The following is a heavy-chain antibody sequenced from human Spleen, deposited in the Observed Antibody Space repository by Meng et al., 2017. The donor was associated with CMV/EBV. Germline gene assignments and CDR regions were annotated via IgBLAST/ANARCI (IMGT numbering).Heavy chain of an antibody. CDR1: GGSISSGGYY. J-gene: IGHJ1*01. Sequence: QVQLQQGGAGLWKPSETLSLTFTVSGGSISSGGYYWSWIRQHPGKGLEWIGYIYYSGSTYYNPSLKSRVTISVDTSKNQFSLKLSSVTAADTAVYHCLRGSGGSVWGQGTLVTVSS. CDR3: LRGSGGSV. CDR2: IYYSGST. D-gene: IGHD3-10*01. V-gene: IGHV4-31*03.